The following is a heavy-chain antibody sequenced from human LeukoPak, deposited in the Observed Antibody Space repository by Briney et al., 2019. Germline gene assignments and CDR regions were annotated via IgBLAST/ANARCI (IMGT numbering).Heavy chain of an antibody. CDR3: ARDPEPKMGWFEELRSAYCYGMDV. V-gene: IGHV3-11*01. J-gene: IGHJ6*02. D-gene: IGHD3-10*01. CDR2: ISSSGSTI. Sequence: GGSLRFSCAASGFTFSDYYMSWIRQAPGKGLEWVSYISSSGSTIYYADSVKGRFTISRDNAKNSLYLQMNSLRAEDTAVYYCARDPEPKMGWFEELRSAYCYGMDVWGQGTTVTVSS. CDR1: GFTFSDYY.